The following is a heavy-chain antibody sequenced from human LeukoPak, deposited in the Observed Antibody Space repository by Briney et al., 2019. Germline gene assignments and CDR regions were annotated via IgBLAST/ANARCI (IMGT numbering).Heavy chain of an antibody. Sequence: GESLRLSCAASGFTFSSYSMNWVRQAPGKGVEGVSSISSSSRYIYYADSVKGRFNISRDNAKNSLYLQMNSLRAEDTAVYYCAREDSYYYGSGSYPFDYWGQGTLVTVSS. CDR1: GFTFSSYS. CDR3: AREDSYYYGSGSYPFDY. CDR2: ISSSSRYI. D-gene: IGHD3-10*01. J-gene: IGHJ4*02. V-gene: IGHV3-21*01.